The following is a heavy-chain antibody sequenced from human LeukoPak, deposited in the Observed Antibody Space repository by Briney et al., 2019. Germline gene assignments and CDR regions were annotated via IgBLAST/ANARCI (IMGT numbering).Heavy chain of an antibody. V-gene: IGHV3-11*04. Sequence: GGSLRLTCTVSGLTIRNYAMSWVRQAPGKGLEWVSYIGSSGSTIYYADSVKGRFTISRDNAKNSLYLQMNSLRAEDTAVYYCARDLVSSSGYCDYWGQGTLVTVSS. D-gene: IGHD6-19*01. CDR1: GLTIRNYA. CDR3: ARDLVSSSGYCDY. J-gene: IGHJ4*02. CDR2: IGSSGSTI.